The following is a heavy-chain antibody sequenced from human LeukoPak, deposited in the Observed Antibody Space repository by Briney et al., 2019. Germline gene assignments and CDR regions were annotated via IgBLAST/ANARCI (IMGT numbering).Heavy chain of an antibody. Sequence: KTSETLSLTCTVSGGSISSYYWSWIRQPPGKGLEWIGYIYYSGSTNYNPSLKSRVTISVDTSKNQFSLKLSSVTAADTAVYYCARLGADNAFDIWGQGTMVTVS. CDR3: ARLGADNAFDI. J-gene: IGHJ3*02. D-gene: IGHD3-16*01. CDR1: GGSISSYY. V-gene: IGHV4-59*01. CDR2: IYYSGST.